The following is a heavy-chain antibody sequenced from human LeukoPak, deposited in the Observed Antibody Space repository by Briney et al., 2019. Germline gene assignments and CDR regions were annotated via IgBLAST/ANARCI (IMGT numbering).Heavy chain of an antibody. J-gene: IGHJ4*02. CDR2: ISSNGGST. Sequence: GGPLRLSCAASGFTFSSYSMHWVRQAPGKGLEYVSGISSNGGSTWYAGSVKGRFTISRDNSKNTVNLQLGSPRIEDTAVYHCARMTLYGSGTVHWGQGILVTVSS. D-gene: IGHD3-10*01. CDR1: GFTFSSYS. CDR3: ARMTLYGSGTVH. V-gene: IGHV3-64*02.